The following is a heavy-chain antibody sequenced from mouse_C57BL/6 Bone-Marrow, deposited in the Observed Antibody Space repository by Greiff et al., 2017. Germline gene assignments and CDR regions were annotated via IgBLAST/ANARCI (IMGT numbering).Heavy chain of an antibody. J-gene: IGHJ4*01. CDR1: GYTFTEYT. CDR3: ARHEDRRATVVGAMDY. Sequence: VQLQQSGAELVKPGASVKLSCKASGYTFTEYTIHWVKQRSGQGLEWIGWFYPGSGSLKYNEKFKDKATLTADKSSCTVDMEISRLTSEDSEVYFWARHEDRRATVVGAMDYWGQGTSVTVSS. V-gene: IGHV1-62-2*01. CDR2: FYPGSGSL. D-gene: IGHD1-1*01.